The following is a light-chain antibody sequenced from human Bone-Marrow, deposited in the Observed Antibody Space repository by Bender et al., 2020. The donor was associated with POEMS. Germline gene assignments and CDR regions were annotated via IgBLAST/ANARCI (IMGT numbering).Light chain of an antibody. CDR3: QTWATGQMA. J-gene: IGLJ2*01. CDR1: SGHSSYA. V-gene: IGLV4-69*01. CDR2: VNSDGRH. Sequence: QLALTQSPSASASLGASVKLTCTLSSGHSSYAIAWHQQQPEKGPRYLMKVNSDGRHSKGDGIPFRFSGSSSGAERYLTISNLQSEDEGDYYCQTWATGQMAFGGGTKLTVL.